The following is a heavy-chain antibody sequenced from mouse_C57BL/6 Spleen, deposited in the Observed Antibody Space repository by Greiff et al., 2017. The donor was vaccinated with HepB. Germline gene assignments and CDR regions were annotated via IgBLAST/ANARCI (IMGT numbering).Heavy chain of an antibody. CDR3: AGLRRGYYAMDY. J-gene: IGHJ4*01. Sequence: QVQLKESGAELMKPGASVKLSCKATGYTFTGYWMQWVKQRPGQGLEWIGEIDPSDSYTNYNQKFKGKATLTVDTSSSTAYMQLSSLTSEDSAVYYCAGLRRGYYAMDYWGQGTSVTVSS. CDR1: GYTFTGYW. CDR2: IDPSDSYT. D-gene: IGHD2-4*01. V-gene: IGHV1-50*01.